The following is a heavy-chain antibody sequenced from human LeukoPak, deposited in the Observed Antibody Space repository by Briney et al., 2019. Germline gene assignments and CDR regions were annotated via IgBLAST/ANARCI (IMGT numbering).Heavy chain of an antibody. J-gene: IGHJ3*01. V-gene: IGHV3-64*01. CDR2: MSSDGGTT. CDR3: TRSCTSTRCFAAFDF. D-gene: IGHD2-2*01. CDR1: GFSLSSYA. Sequence: GGSLRLSCAASGFSLSSYAMHWVRQAPGKGLEYVSAMSSDGGTTYYANSVKGRFTISRDNSKNTLYLQMGSLRAEDMALYYCTRSCTSTRCFAAFDFWGQGTMVTVSS.